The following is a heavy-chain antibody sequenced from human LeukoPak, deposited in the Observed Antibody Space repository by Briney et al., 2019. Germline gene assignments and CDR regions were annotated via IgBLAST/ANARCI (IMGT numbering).Heavy chain of an antibody. D-gene: IGHD6-19*01. CDR2: IYYSGST. J-gene: IGHJ5*02. Sequence: SETLSLTCTVSGGSISSYYWGWIRQPPGKGLEWIGYIYYSGSTNYNPSLKSRVTISVDTSKNQFSLKLSSVTAADTAVYYCARGSSGWDTFDPWGQGTLVTVSS. V-gene: IGHV4-59*01. CDR1: GGSISSYY. CDR3: ARGSSGWDTFDP.